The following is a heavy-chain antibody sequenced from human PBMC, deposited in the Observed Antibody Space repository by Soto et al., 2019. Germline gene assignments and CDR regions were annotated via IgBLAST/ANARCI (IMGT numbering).Heavy chain of an antibody. J-gene: IGHJ4*02. D-gene: IGHD6-13*01. CDR3: ARDGGIAAAGTVDYFDY. Sequence: SVKVSCKASGGTFGSYAISWVRQAPGQGLEWMGGIIPIFGTANYAQKFQGRVTITADESTSTAYMELSSLRSEDTAVYYCARDGGIAAAGTVDYFDYWGQGTLVTSPQ. CDR2: IIPIFGTA. V-gene: IGHV1-69*13. CDR1: GGTFGSYA.